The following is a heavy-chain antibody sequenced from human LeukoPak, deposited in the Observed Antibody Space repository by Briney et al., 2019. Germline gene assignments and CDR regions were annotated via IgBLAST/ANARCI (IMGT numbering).Heavy chain of an antibody. CDR2: IKGDGSGI. CDR3: ARARTLVWGVIGYYFDY. V-gene: IGHV3-7*04. D-gene: IGHD3-10*01. J-gene: IGHJ4*02. Sequence: GRPLRLSCAASGFTFSGYSMTWVRQAPGKGLEWVANIKGDGSGIYYVDSVKGRFTISRDNTKNSLYLQMNSLRAEDTAVYYCARARTLVWGVIGYYFDYWGQGTLVTVSS. CDR1: GFTFSGYS.